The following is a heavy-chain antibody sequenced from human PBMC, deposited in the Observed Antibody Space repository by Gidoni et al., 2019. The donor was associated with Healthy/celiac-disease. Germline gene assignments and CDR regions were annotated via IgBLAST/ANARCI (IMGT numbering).Heavy chain of an antibody. V-gene: IGHV1-24*01. CDR2: FDPEDGET. J-gene: IGHJ4*02. CDR1: GNTLTELS. D-gene: IGHD6-19*01. CDR3: AKYSAVADLKTFDY. Sequence: QVQLVQSGAEVKKPGASVKVSCKVSGNTLTELSMHWVRQAPGKGLEWMGGFDPEDGETIYGQKFQGRVTMTEDTSTDTAYMELSSLRSEDTAVYYCAKYSAVADLKTFDYWGQGTLVTVSS.